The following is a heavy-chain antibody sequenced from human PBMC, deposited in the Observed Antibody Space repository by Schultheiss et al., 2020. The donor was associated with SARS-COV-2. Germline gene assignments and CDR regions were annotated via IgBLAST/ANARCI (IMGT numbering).Heavy chain of an antibody. D-gene: IGHD6-13*01. J-gene: IGHJ4*02. V-gene: IGHV3-66*02. Sequence: GGSLRLSCSASGFTFSSYAMHWVRQAPGKGLEWVSVIYSGGSTYYADSVKGRFTISRDNSKNTLYLQMNSLRAEDTAVYYCARHQAAAGILDYWGQGTLVTVSS. CDR3: ARHQAAAGILDY. CDR1: GFTFSSYA. CDR2: IYSGGST.